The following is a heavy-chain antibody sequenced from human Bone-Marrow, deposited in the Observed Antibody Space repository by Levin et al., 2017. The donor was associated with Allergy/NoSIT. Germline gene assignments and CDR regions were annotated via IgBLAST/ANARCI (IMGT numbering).Heavy chain of an antibody. CDR1: GFIFSRYP. Sequence: GESLKISCAASGFIFSRYPMHWVRQAPGKGPEWLAAIFYDDSDTYYAESVKGRFTISRDDLKDTLSLQMNSVRAEDTAVYYCTRDGAVAGLRYYDLWGRGTLVTVSS. D-gene: IGHD6-19*01. CDR3: TRDGAVAGLRYYDL. CDR2: IFYDDSDT. J-gene: IGHJ2*01. V-gene: IGHV3-33*01.